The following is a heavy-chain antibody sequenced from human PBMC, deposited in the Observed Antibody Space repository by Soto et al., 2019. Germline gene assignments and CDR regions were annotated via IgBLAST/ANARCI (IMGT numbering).Heavy chain of an antibody. CDR1: VYSFTSYW. Sequence: GESLKISCHGSVYSFTSYWIGWGRQRPGKGLEWMGRINPSDSYTTYSPSFQGHVTISTDKSFSTAYLQWSGLKASDTAMYYCARLGYCTGTSCYTFDSWGQGTLVTVSS. CDR2: INPSDSYT. V-gene: IGHV5-10-1*01. D-gene: IGHD2-2*02. J-gene: IGHJ4*02. CDR3: ARLGYCTGTSCYTFDS.